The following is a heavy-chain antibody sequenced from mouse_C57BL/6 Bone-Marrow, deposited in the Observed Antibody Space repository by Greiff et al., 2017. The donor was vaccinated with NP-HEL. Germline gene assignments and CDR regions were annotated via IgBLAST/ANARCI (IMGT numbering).Heavy chain of an antibody. D-gene: IGHD1-1*01. J-gene: IGHJ2*01. CDR3: AREKGSSHYFDY. CDR2: ISNGGGST. CDR1: GFTFSDYY. V-gene: IGHV5-12*01. Sequence: EVQRVESGGGLVQPGGSLKLSCAASGFTFSDYYMYWVRQTPEKRLEWVAYISNGGGSTYYPDTVKGRFTISRDNAKNTLYLQMSRLKSEDTAMYYCAREKGSSHYFDYWGQGTTLTVSS.